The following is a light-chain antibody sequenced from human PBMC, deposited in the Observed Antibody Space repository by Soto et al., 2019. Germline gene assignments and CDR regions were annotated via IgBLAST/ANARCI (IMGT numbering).Light chain of an antibody. V-gene: IGKV1-13*02. J-gene: IGKJ4*01. CDR3: QQFNSDPLT. CDR1: QGISSA. CDR2: DAS. Sequence: AIQLTQSPSSLSASVGDRVTITCRASQGISSALAWYQQKPGKAPKLLIYDASSLESGLPSRFSGSRSGTHFTLTISCLQPEDFATYSCQQFNSDPLTFGGGTKVEIK.